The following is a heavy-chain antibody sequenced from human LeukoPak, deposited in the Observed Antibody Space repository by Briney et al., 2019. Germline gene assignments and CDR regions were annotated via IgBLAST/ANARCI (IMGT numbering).Heavy chain of an antibody. V-gene: IGHV3-9*03. D-gene: IGHD3-16*01. CDR3: AKDMSRGGFDY. CDR2: ISWNSGSI. Sequence: GGSLRLSCAASGFTFDDYAMHWVRQAPGKGLEWVSGISWNSGSIGYADSVKGGFTISRDNAKNSLYLQMNSLRAEDMALYYCAKDMSRGGFDYWGQGTLVTVSS. J-gene: IGHJ4*02. CDR1: GFTFDDYA.